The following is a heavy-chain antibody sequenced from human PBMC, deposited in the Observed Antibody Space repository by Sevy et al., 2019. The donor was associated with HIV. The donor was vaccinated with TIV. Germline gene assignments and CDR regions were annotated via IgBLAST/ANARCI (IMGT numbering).Heavy chain of an antibody. J-gene: IGHJ3*02. V-gene: IGHV3-9*01. D-gene: IGHD2-2*01. CDR1: GFTFDDYA. CDR2: ISWNSGSI. Sequence: GGSLRLSCAASGFTFDDYAMHWVRQAPGKGLEWVSGISWNSGSIGYADSVKGRFTISRDNAKNSLYLQMNSLRAEDTAWYYCAKGFFCSSTGCYSRGAFDIWGQGTMVTVSS. CDR3: AKGFFCSSTGCYSRGAFDI.